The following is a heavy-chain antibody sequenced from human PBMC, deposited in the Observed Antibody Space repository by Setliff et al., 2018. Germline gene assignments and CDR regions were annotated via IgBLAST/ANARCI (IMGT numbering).Heavy chain of an antibody. CDR1: GGTFRTYA. CDR2: IIPMIGTP. D-gene: IGHD3-10*01. V-gene: IGHV1-69*06. CDR3: ASTIQVGDLRTQYFDY. J-gene: IGHJ4*02. Sequence: ASVKVSCKASGGTFRTYAITWVRQAPGQGLEWMGGIIPMIGTPNYAHNFQGRVTISFDRSTGTAYMDLSSLRPDDTAVYYCASTIQVGDLRTQYFDYWGQGTLVTVSS.